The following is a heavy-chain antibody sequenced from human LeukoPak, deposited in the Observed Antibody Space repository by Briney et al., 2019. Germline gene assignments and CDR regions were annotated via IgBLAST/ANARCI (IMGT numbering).Heavy chain of an antibody. Sequence: GESLRLSCAASGFTFSTYGMHWVCQAPGKGLEWVADIWFDGSNTSYADSVKGRFTISRDNSKNTLYLQMHSLRVEDTAIYYCAKDRAQSSGWGYLDYWGEGTLVTVSS. D-gene: IGHD6-19*01. CDR2: IWFDGSNT. CDR3: AKDRAQSSGWGYLDY. V-gene: IGHV3-33*06. J-gene: IGHJ4*02. CDR1: GFTFSTYG.